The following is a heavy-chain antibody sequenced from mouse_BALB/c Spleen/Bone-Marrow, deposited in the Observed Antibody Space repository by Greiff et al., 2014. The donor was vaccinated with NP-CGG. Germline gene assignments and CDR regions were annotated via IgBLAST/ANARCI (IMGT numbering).Heavy chain of an antibody. V-gene: IGHV1-9*01. CDR2: ILPGSGST. D-gene: IGHD4-1*01. Sequence: VQLQQSRAELMKPGASVKISCKATGYTFSSYWIEWVKQRPGHGLEWIGEILPGSGSTNYNEKFKGKATFTADTSSNTAYMQLSSLTSEDSAVYYCARDWDPFAYWGQGTLVTVSA. CDR3: ARDWDPFAY. CDR1: GYTFSSYW. J-gene: IGHJ3*01.